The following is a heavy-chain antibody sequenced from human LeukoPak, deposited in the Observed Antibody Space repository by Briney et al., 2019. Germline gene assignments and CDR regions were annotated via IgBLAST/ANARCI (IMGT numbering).Heavy chain of an antibody. V-gene: IGHV3-21*01. CDR2: ISSSGTYL. CDR3: ATLTGDYGSGTYYLRDY. D-gene: IGHD3-10*01. J-gene: IGHJ4*02. CDR1: GFTFSSYS. Sequence: KPGGSLRLSCAASGFTFSSYSMNWARQTPGKGLEWVSSISSSGTYLYYADSVKGRFTISRDNAKNSLYLQMNSLRAEDSAVYYCATLTGDYGSGTYYLRDYWGQGTLVTVSS.